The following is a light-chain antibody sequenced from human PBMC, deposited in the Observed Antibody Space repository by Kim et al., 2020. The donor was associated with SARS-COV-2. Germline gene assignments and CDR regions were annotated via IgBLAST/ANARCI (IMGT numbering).Light chain of an antibody. CDR1: QSVLYSSNNQNY. J-gene: IGKJ2*01. CDR3: QQYYSTPYT. Sequence: RATIHCKSSQSVLYSSNNQNYLAWYQQKPGQPPKLLIYWASTREYGVPDRFSGSGSGTDFILTISSLQAEDVAVYYCQQYYSTPYTFGQGTKLEI. CDR2: WAS. V-gene: IGKV4-1*01.